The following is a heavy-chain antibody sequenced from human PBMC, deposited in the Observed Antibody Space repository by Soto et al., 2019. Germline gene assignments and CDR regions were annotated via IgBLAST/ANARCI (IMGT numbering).Heavy chain of an antibody. D-gene: IGHD2-21*02. CDR1: GGTFSSYA. J-gene: IGHJ2*01. CDR2: IIPIFGTA. CDR3: AGGYCCYSHCYFDL. V-gene: IGHV1-69*13. Sequence: SVKVSCKASGGTFSSYAISWVRQAPGQGLEWMGGIIPIFGTANYAQKFQGRVTITADESTSTAYMELSSLRSEDTAVYYCAGGYCCYSHCYFDLWGRGTLVTVSS.